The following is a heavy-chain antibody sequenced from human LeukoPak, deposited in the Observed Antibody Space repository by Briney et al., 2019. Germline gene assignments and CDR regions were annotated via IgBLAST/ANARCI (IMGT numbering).Heavy chain of an antibody. D-gene: IGHD5-18*01. CDR3: ARLHLDTAMVASDY. V-gene: IGHV4-39*01. Sequence: PSETLSLTCTVPGGSISSSSYYWGWIRQPPGKGLEWIGSIYYSGSTYYNPSLKSRATISVDTSKNQFSLKLSSVTAADTAVYYCARLHLDTAMVASDYWGQGTLVTVSS. CDR2: IYYSGST. J-gene: IGHJ4*02. CDR1: GGSISSSSYY.